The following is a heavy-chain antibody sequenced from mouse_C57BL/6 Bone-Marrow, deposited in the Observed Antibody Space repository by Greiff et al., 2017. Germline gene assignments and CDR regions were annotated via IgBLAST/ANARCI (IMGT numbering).Heavy chain of an antibody. CDR1: GYTFTSYW. Sequence: QVQLQQPGAELVKPGASVKLSCKASGYTFTSYWMHWVKQRPGRGLEWIGRIYPNSGGTKYNEKFKSKATLTVDKPSSTAYMQLSSLTSEDSAVYDCAIYYSFAMDYGGQGTSVTVSS. D-gene: IGHD2-1*01. J-gene: IGHJ4*01. CDR2: IYPNSGGT. CDR3: AIYYSFAMDY. V-gene: IGHV1-72*01.